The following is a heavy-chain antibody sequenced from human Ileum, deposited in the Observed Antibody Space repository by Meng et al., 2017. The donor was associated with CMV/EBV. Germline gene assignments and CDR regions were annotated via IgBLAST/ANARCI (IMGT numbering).Heavy chain of an antibody. J-gene: IGHJ4*02. D-gene: IGHD2/OR15-2a*01. CDR1: GFTFTDHY. CDR3: VREGFYFLDS. CDR2: IRNKRASYTA. V-gene: IGHV3-72*01. Sequence: SCAASGFTFTDHYMDWVRQAPGKGLEWVGLIRNKRASYTAEYAASVRGRFTISRDDSQNSLFLQMNSLKVEDTAVYYCVREGFYFLDSWGLGTLVTVSS.